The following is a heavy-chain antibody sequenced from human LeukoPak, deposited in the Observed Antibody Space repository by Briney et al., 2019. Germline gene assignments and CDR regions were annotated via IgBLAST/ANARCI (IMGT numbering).Heavy chain of an antibody. CDR1: GGSISSGSYY. CDR2: IYTSGST. Sequence: SQTLSLTCTVSGGSISSGSYYWSWIRQPAGKGLEWIGRIYTSGSTNYNPSLKSRVTMSVDTSKNQFSLKLSSVTAADTAVYYCARGAPYSSSWSTWAFDYWGQGTLVTVSS. J-gene: IGHJ4*02. D-gene: IGHD6-13*01. CDR3: ARGAPYSSSWSTWAFDY. V-gene: IGHV4-61*02.